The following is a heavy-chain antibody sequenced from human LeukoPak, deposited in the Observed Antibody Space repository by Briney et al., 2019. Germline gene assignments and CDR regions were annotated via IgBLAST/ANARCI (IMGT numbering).Heavy chain of an antibody. CDR2: IYHNGST. V-gene: IGHV4-34*01. CDR3: SPRAQRGFDF. Sequence: SETLSLTCAVYGGSFSGYYWGWIRQPPGKGLEWIGSIYHNGSTYYNPSLKTRVAISVDTSKNQFSMKVYSVTAADTAMYYCSPRAQRGFDFWGQGIQVTVSS. J-gene: IGHJ4*02. CDR1: GGSFSGYY.